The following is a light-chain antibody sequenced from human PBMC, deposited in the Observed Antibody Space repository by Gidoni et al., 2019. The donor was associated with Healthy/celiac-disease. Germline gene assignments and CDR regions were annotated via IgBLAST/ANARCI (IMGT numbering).Light chain of an antibody. CDR1: QSVSSSY. V-gene: IGKV3-20*01. J-gene: IGKJ2*01. CDR3: QQYGSSPPMYT. Sequence: ESVLTKSPGTLSLSPGDRATLSCRASQSVSSSYLAWYQQKPGQAPRLLIYGASSRSTGIPDRFSGSGSGTDFTLTISRLEPEDFAVYYCQQYGSSPPMYTFGQGTKLEIK. CDR2: GAS.